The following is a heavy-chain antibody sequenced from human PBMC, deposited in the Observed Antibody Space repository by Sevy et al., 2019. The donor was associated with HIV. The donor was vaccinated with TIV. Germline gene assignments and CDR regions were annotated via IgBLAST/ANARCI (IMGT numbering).Heavy chain of an antibody. CDR3: ARDLQLWLKSTAFDI. CDR2: ISYDGSNK. D-gene: IGHD5-18*01. J-gene: IGHJ3*02. Sequence: GGSLRLSCAASGSTFSSYAMHWVRQAPGKGLEWVAVISYDGSNKYYADSVKGRFTISRDNSKNTLYLQMNSLRAEDTAVYYCARDLQLWLKSTAFDIWGQGTMVTVSS. V-gene: IGHV3-30-3*01. CDR1: GSTFSSYA.